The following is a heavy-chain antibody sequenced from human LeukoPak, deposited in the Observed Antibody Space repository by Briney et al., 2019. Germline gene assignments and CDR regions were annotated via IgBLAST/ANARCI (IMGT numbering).Heavy chain of an antibody. CDR3: ARVGATTGGSFDY. CDR1: GFTFSSYS. V-gene: IGHV3-48*01. J-gene: IGHJ4*02. Sequence: GGSLRLSCAASGFTFSSYSMNWVRQAPGKGLEWVSYISSSSSTIYYADSVKGRFTISRDNAKNSLYLQMNSLRAEDTAVYYCARVGATTGGSFDYWGQGTLVTVSS. D-gene: IGHD1-26*01. CDR2: ISSSSSTI.